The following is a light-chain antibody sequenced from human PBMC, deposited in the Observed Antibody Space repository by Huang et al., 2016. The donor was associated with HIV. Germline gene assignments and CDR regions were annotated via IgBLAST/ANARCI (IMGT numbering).Light chain of an antibody. V-gene: IGKV1-39*01. CDR2: GAS. CDR3: QQTYSAPYT. Sequence: DIQMTQSPFSLSASVGDRVTITCRASQSISSVLHWYHQKPGKAPKLLIYGASNLESGVPSRFSGSGSGTDYTLTISNLQPEDFATYFCQQTYSAPYTFGQGTKLEIK. J-gene: IGKJ2*01. CDR1: QSISSV.